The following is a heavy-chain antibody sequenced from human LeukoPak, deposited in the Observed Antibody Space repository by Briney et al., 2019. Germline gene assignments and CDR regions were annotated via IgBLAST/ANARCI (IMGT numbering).Heavy chain of an antibody. V-gene: IGHV1-69*05. D-gene: IGHD3-22*01. CDR3: ARDIGPYYDSSGYYY. CDR1: GGTFSSYA. Sequence: SVKVSCKASGGTFSSYAISWVRQAPGQGLEWMGRIIPIFGTANYAQKFQGRVTITTDESTSTAYMELRSLRSDDTAVYYCARDIGPYYDSSGYYYWGQGTLVTVSS. J-gene: IGHJ4*02. CDR2: IIPIFGTA.